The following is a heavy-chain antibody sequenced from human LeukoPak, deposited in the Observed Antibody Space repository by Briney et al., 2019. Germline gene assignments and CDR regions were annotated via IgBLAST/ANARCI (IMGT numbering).Heavy chain of an antibody. Sequence: SETLSLTRTVPGASFTSNYWSWIRQPPGKGLEWIGYIYYSGTTTYNPSLERRVTMSVDMSKTQVSLRLNSVTATDTAMYYCARLDCGGDCFVDYWGQGTLVTVSS. J-gene: IGHJ4*02. CDR3: ARLDCGGDCFVDY. D-gene: IGHD2-21*02. V-gene: IGHV4-59*08. CDR2: IYYSGTT. CDR1: GASFTSNY.